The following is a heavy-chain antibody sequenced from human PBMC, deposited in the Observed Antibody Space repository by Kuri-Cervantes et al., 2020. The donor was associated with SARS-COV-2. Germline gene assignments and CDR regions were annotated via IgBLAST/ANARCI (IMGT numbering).Heavy chain of an antibody. Sequence: GRSLRLSCAASGFTFSRYGMHWVRQAPGKGLEWVAVISYDGSNKYYADSVKGRFTISRDNSKNTLYLQMNSLRAEDMAVYYCAREASSGWYGLSEYYFDYWGQGTLVTVSS. CDR3: AREASSGWYGLSEYYFDY. CDR2: ISYDGSNK. D-gene: IGHD6-19*01. V-gene: IGHV3-30*03. J-gene: IGHJ4*02. CDR1: GFTFSRYG.